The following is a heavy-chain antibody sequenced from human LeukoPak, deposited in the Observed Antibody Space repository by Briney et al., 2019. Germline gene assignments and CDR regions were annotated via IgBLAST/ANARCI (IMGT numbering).Heavy chain of an antibody. V-gene: IGHV1-2*02. CDR3: ARGFVGSAANFDY. J-gene: IGHJ4*02. Sequence: ASVKVSCKASGYTFTGYYMHWVRQAPGQGLEWMRWINPNSGGTNYAQKFQGRVTMTRDTSISTAYMELSRLRSDDTAVYYCARGFVGSAANFDYWGQGTLVTVSS. CDR1: GYTFTGYY. CDR2: INPNSGGT. D-gene: IGHD2-2*01.